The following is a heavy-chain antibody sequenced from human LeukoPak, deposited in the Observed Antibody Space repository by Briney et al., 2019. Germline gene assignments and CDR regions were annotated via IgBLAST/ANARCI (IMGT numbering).Heavy chain of an antibody. CDR2: IKRKNDGGAT. V-gene: IGHV3-15*01. CDR3: TTDPWVVAADFDY. D-gene: IGHD2-15*01. J-gene: IGHJ4*02. CDR1: GFPFANAW. Sequence: AGGSLRLSCAVSGFPFANAWMTWVRQAPGKGLEWVGRIKRKNDGGATDYATPVKGRFTISRDDSKNTLYLQMNSLKAEDTAVYYCTTDPWVVAADFDYWGQGTLVTVSA.